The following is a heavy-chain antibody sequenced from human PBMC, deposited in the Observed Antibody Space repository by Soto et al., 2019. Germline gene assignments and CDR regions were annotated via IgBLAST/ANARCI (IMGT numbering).Heavy chain of an antibody. CDR1: GFTFSSYA. Sequence: GGSLRLSCAASGFTFSSYAMHWVRQAPGKGLEWVAVISYDGSNKYYADSVKGRFTISRDNSKNALYLQMNSLRAEDTAVYYCARASGCSYGYLDYWGQGTLVTVSS. J-gene: IGHJ4*02. D-gene: IGHD5-18*01. CDR3: ARASGCSYGYLDY. CDR2: ISYDGSNK. V-gene: IGHV3-30-3*01.